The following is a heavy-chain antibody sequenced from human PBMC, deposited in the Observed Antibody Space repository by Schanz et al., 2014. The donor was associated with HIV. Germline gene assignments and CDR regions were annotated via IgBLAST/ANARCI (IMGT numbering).Heavy chain of an antibody. CDR2: ISYDGSNK. CDR3: AKDRTDSGWYKEGPRELGE. D-gene: IGHD6-19*01. J-gene: IGHJ4*02. Sequence: VQLVESGGGVVQPGRSLRLSCAASGFTFSNYGMHWVRQTPGKRLEWVAGISYDGSNKYYADSVKGRFTISRDSFNNTLYLHMSSLRAEDTAVYFCAKDRTDSGWYKEGPRELGEWGQGTLVTVSS. CDR1: GFTFSNYG. V-gene: IGHV3-30*18.